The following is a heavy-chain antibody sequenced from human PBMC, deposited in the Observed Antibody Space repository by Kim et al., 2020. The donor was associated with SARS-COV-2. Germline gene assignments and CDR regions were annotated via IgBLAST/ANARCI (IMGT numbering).Heavy chain of an antibody. Sequence: RVTISVDTSKNQFSLKLSSVTAADTAVYYCARGSELLWFGELLRLDAFDIWGQGTMVTVSS. D-gene: IGHD3-10*01. J-gene: IGHJ3*02. CDR3: ARGSELLWFGELLRLDAFDI. V-gene: IGHV4-59*09.